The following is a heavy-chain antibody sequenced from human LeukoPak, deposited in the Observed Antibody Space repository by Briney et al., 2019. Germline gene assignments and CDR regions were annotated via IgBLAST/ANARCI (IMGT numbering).Heavy chain of an antibody. D-gene: IGHD5-24*01. CDR1: GFPFSSYW. CDR3: TRVGYIDEGIDC. V-gene: IGHV3-7*04. CDR2: IKQDGSKK. Sequence: GGSLRLSCVASGFPFSSYWMTWVRQAPGEGLEWVANIKQDGSKKSYVDSVKGRFTISRDNAKNSLYLQMNSLRAEDTAIYYCTRVGYIDEGIDCWGQGTLVTVSS. J-gene: IGHJ4*02.